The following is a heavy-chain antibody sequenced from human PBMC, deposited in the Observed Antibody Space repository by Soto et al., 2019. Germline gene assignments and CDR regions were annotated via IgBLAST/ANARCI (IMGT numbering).Heavy chain of an antibody. CDR3: VRSSGWTGDY. CDR1: GFAFSSYW. CDR2: IRQDGSEI. V-gene: IGHV3-7*04. D-gene: IGHD3-10*01. J-gene: IGHJ4*02. Sequence: VQLVESGGGLVQPGGSLRLSCETSGFAFSSYWMNWVRQVPGKGLEWVANIRQDGSEIHYVDSVRGRFTISRDNAKSSLNLQMNSLRAEDTAVYHCVRSSGWTGDYWGQGILVTVSS.